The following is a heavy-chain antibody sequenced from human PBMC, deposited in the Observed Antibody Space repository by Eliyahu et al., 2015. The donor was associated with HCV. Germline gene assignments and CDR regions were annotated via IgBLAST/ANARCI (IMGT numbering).Heavy chain of an antibody. CDR3: ARVAFSGYPHYFYGLDV. Sequence: QVQLVESGGGVVQPGKSLXLXCAASGFPFRTXGIHWVRQAPGKGLGWVAIIWYDGSIANYADSVKGRFTVSRDNSKNTLFLQMNSLRAEDTAVYYCARVAFSGYPHYFYGLDVWGQGTTVTVSS. CDR1: GFPFRTXG. D-gene: IGHD3-22*01. V-gene: IGHV3-33*01. J-gene: IGHJ6*02. CDR2: IWYDGSIA.